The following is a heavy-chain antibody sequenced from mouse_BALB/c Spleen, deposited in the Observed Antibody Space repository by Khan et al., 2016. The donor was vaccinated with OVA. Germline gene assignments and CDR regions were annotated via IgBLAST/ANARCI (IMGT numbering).Heavy chain of an antibody. V-gene: IGHV3-2*02. Sequence: EVKLEVSGPGLVKPSQSLSLTCTVTGYSITSDYAWNWIRQFPGNKLEWMGYISYSGSTSYNPSLKSRISITRDTSTNQFFLQLNSVTTEDTATYYCARGNYYGYAMDYWGQGTSVTVSA. J-gene: IGHJ4*01. D-gene: IGHD1-1*01. CDR2: ISYSGST. CDR1: GYSITSDYA. CDR3: ARGNYYGYAMDY.